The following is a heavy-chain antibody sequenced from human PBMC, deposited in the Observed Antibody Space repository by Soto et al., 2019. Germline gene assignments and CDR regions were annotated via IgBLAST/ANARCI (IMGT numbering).Heavy chain of an antibody. V-gene: IGHV4-59*01. Sequence: QVQLQESGPGLVKPSETLSLTCTVSGGSISSYYWSWIRQPPGKGLEWIGYIYYSGSTNYNPSLKSLVTLSVDPSKNQCSLKLSSVTAADTAVYYCAREGDYGDYFDYWGQGTLVTVSS. J-gene: IGHJ4*02. CDR3: AREGDYGDYFDY. CDR2: IYYSGST. CDR1: GGSISSYY. D-gene: IGHD4-17*01.